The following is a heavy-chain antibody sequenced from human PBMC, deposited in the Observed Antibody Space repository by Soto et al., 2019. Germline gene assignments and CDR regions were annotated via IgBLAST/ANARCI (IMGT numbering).Heavy chain of an antibody. D-gene: IGHD2-21*02. CDR2: IYYSGST. Sequence: SETLFLTCTVSGGSISDYYWSWIRQPPGKGLEWIGSIYYSGSTYYNPSLKSRVTISVDTSKNQFSLKLSSVTAADTAVYYCARLNCGGDCYYASGVPRFYYYGMDVWGQGTTVTVSS. CDR3: ARLNCGGDCYYASGVPRFYYYGMDV. V-gene: IGHV4-39*01. CDR1: GGSISDYY. J-gene: IGHJ6*02.